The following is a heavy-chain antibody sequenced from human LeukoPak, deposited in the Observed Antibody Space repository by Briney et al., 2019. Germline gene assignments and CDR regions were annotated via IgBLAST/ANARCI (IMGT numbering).Heavy chain of an antibody. Sequence: GGSLRLSCAASGFTFSSYAMNWVRQAPGKGPEWVSSITSSSSYIYYADSVKGRFTISRDNARNSLYLQMNSLRAEDTALYYCARDGDTVLTRGYYYYMDVWGKGTTVTVSS. CDR2: ITSSSSYI. J-gene: IGHJ6*03. CDR3: ARDGDTVLTRGYYYYMDV. V-gene: IGHV3-21*01. CDR1: GFTFSSYA. D-gene: IGHD4-23*01.